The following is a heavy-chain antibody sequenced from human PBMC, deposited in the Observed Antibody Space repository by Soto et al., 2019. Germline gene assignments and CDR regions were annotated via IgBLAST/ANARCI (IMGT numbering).Heavy chain of an antibody. Sequence: PGGSLRLSCAASGFTFSSYSMNWVRQAPGKVLEWVSSISSSIYIYYADSVKGRFTISRDNAKNSLYLQMNSLRAEDTAVYYCARDLSFSRWTHFDYWGQGTLVTVSS. CDR2: ISSSIYI. CDR3: ARDLSFSRWTHFDY. CDR1: GFTFSSYS. J-gene: IGHJ4*02. D-gene: IGHD2-2*01. V-gene: IGHV3-21*01.